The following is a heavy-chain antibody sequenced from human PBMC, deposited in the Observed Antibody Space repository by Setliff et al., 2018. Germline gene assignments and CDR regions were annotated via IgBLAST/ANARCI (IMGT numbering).Heavy chain of an antibody. V-gene: IGHV1-18*01. CDR2: ISPYTGRT. CDR1: GYTLSNSI. D-gene: IGHD2-2*01. CDR3: ERLVRYCTTTSCQRTSGDDF. Sequence: ASVKVSCKASGYTLSNSILSWVRQAPGQGLEWMGWISPYTGRTFVAPRFQDRVILTTDTSTNAAYLDLRSLRSDDTAVYYCERLVRYCTTTSCQRTSGDDFWGQGTLVTVSS. J-gene: IGHJ4*02.